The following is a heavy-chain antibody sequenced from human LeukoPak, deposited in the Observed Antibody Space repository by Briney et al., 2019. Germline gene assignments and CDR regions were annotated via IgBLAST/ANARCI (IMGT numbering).Heavy chain of an antibody. CDR1: EFSVGSNY. CDR3: AREKYYYGSGTTVPLDY. CDR2: IYSGGST. Sequence: PGGSLRLSCAASEFSVGSNYMTWVRQAPGKGLEWVSLIYSGGSTYYADSVKGRFTISRDNSKNTLYLQMNSLRAEDTAVYYCAREKYYYGSGTTVPLDYWGQGTLVTVSS. V-gene: IGHV3-66*01. J-gene: IGHJ4*02. D-gene: IGHD3-10*01.